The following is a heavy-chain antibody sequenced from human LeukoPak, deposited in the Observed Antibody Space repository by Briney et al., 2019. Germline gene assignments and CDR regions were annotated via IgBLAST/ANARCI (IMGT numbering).Heavy chain of an antibody. J-gene: IGHJ4*02. CDR2: VWSDGSNR. CDR3: AKSNTESQTTVGN. Sequence: GGSLRLSCAASGFTFNTYGMHWVRQAPDKGLEWIAVVWSDGSNRFYADSVEGRFTISRDNSKNTLYLQMNSLRAEDTAVYYCAKSNTESQTTVGNWGQGTLVSVSS. V-gene: IGHV3-33*06. D-gene: IGHD1-14*01. CDR1: GFTFNTYG.